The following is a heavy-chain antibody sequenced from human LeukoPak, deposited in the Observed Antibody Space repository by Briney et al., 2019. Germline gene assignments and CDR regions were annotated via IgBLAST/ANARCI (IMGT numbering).Heavy chain of an antibody. J-gene: IGHJ4*02. CDR1: GFTFSNYN. CDR3: ARRSPNYYFDY. Sequence: GGSLRLSCAASGFTFSNYNMNWVRQAPGKGLEWVSSISSSNNYIHYADSVKGRFTISRDNAKNSLYLQMNSLRAEDTAVYYCARRSPNYYFDYWGQGTPVTVSS. CDR2: ISSSNNYI. V-gene: IGHV3-21*01.